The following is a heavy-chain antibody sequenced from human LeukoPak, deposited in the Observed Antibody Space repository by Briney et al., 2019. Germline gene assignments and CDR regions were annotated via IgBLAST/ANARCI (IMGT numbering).Heavy chain of an antibody. CDR3: AVRTRGSYFDY. CDR2: ISSSGDRT. Sequence: GGSLRLSCAGSGFTFSTYAMSWVRQAPGKGLEWVSGISSSGDRTFYRDFVKGRFTISRDNSKNTLYLQLNSLRAEDTAAYHCAVRTRGSYFDYWGQGALVTVSS. D-gene: IGHD1-26*01. V-gene: IGHV3-23*01. J-gene: IGHJ4*02. CDR1: GFTFSTYA.